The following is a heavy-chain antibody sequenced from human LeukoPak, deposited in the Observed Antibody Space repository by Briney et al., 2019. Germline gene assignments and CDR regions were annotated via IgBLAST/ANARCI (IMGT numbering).Heavy chain of an antibody. V-gene: IGHV4-59*01. CDR3: ARAFYHHGMDV. D-gene: IGHD3-3*02. CDR1: GGSISSYY. Sequence: SETLSLTCTVSGGSISSYYWSWIRQPPGKGLEWIGYIFYRGGTYYNPSLQSRVTISIDTSKNQFSLNVSSVTAADMAVYYCARAFYHHGMDVWGQGTTVTVSS. J-gene: IGHJ6*02. CDR2: IFYRGGT.